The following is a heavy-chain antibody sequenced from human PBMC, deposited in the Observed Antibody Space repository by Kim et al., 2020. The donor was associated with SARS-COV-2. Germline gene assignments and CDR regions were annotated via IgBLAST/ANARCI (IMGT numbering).Heavy chain of an antibody. CDR1: GGSISSSSYY. Sequence: SETLSLTCTVSGGSISSSSYYWGWIRQPPGKGLEWIGSIYYSGSTYYNPSLKSRVTISVDTSKNQFSLKLSSVTAADTAVYYCARHARHYDYGGNGRISNAFDIWGQGTMVTVSS. D-gene: IGHD4-17*01. CDR3: ARHARHYDYGGNGRISNAFDI. CDR2: IYYSGST. V-gene: IGHV4-39*01. J-gene: IGHJ3*02.